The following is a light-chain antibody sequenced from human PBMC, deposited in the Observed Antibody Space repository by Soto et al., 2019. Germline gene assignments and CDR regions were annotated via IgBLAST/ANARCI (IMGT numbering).Light chain of an antibody. Sequence: QAVVTQEPSLTVSPGGTVILTCGSSTGAVTSGHYPYWFQQKPGQAPRTLIYDTSNKHSWTPARFSGSLLGGKAALTLSGAQPEDEAEYYCLLSYSGASYVFGTGTKVTVL. V-gene: IGLV7-46*01. CDR2: DTS. CDR3: LLSYSGASYV. J-gene: IGLJ1*01. CDR1: TGAVTSGHY.